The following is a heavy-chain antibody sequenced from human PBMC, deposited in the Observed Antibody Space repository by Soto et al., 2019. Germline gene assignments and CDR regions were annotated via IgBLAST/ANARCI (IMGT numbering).Heavy chain of an antibody. CDR2: ISSSSSYI. CDR1: GFTFSSYS. D-gene: IGHD4-17*01. CDR3: ARSGLRAIDY. V-gene: IGHV3-21*01. J-gene: IGHJ4*02. Sequence: EVQLVESGGGLVKPGGSLRLSCAASGFTFSSYSMNWVRQAPGKGLEWVSSISSSSSYIYYADSVKGRFTISRDNAKNSIYLQMNSLRADDTAVYCCARSGLRAIDYWGQGTLVTVSS.